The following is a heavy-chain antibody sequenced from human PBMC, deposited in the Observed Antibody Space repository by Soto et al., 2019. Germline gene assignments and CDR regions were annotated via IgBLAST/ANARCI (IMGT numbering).Heavy chain of an antibody. CDR1: GGTFSSYA. CDR3: ASPPHMVRGVTAPAIWYYYYYGMDV. Sequence: ASVKVSCKASGGTFSSYAIGWVRQAPGQGLEWMGGIIPIFGTANYAQKFQGRVTITADESTSTAYMELSSLRSEDTAVYYCASPPHMVRGVTAPAIWYYYYYGMDVWGQGTTVTVSS. D-gene: IGHD3-10*01. V-gene: IGHV1-69*13. J-gene: IGHJ6*02. CDR2: IIPIFGTA.